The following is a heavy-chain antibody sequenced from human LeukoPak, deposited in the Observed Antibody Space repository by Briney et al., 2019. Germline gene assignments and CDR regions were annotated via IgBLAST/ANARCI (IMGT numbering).Heavy chain of an antibody. V-gene: IGHV5-51*01. D-gene: IGHD3-10*01. Sequence: GESLKISCKGSGYSFTSYWIGWARQMPGKGLEWMGIIYPGDSDTRYSPSFQGQVTISADKSISTAYLQWSSLKASDTAMYYCARRRLRRFGELSHDAFDIWGQGTMVTVSS. CDR2: IYPGDSDT. CDR3: ARRRLRRFGELSHDAFDI. J-gene: IGHJ3*02. CDR1: GYSFTSYW.